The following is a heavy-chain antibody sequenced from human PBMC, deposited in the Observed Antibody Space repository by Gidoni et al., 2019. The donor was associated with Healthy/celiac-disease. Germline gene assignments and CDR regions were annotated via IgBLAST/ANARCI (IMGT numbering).Heavy chain of an antibody. CDR2: SSGNSGSI. D-gene: IGHD6-13*01. CDR3: AKDIEDGAAAGTPAFDI. CDR1: GFPFDDYA. J-gene: IGHJ3*02. Sequence: EVQLVESGGGLVQPGRSLRLSCAASGFPFDDYAMHWVRQVPGKGLEWVSGSSGNSGSIGYADSVKGRFTIYRDNAKNSLYLQMNSLRAEDTALYYCAKDIEDGAAAGTPAFDIWGQGTMVTVSS. V-gene: IGHV3-9*01.